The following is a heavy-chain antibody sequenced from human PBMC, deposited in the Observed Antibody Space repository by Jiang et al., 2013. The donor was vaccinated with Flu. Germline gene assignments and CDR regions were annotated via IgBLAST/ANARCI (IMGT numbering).Heavy chain of an antibody. Sequence: GLVKPSETPGPSPALSLEATSVLLLEPDPAVPRKGLEWIGYIYSSGSTYYNPSLGSRVTISVDTSKNQFSLRLDSVTAADTAVYFCARGTTVRGVDYWGQGSLGHRLL. J-gene: IGHJ4*02. CDR1: EATSVLL. D-gene: IGHD1-1*01. CDR3: ARGTTVRGVDY. CDR2: IYSSGST. V-gene: IGHV4-59*01.